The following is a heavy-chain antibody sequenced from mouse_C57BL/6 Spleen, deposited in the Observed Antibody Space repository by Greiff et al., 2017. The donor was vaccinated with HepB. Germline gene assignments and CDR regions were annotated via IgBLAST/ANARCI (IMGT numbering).Heavy chain of an antibody. D-gene: IGHD2-5*01. CDR3: ARAQYSNYLYYFDD. Sequence: EVQVVESEGGLVQPGSSMKLSCTASGFTFSDYYMAWVRQVPEKGLEWVANINYDGSSTYYLDSLKSRFIISRDNAKNILYLQMSSLKSEDTATYYCARAQYSNYLYYFDDWGQGTTLTVSS. V-gene: IGHV5-16*01. J-gene: IGHJ2*01. CDR1: GFTFSDYY. CDR2: INYDGSST.